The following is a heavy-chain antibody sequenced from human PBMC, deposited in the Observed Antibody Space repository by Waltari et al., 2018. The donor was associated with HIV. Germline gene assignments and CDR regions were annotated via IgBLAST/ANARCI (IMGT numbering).Heavy chain of an antibody. CDR1: GASVSSDTAT. CDR2: TYLRSKWHE. CDR3: VRDAFGLDY. Sequence: QVYLPQSGLGVVKPSGTLAVDCLIYGASVSSDTATWNWVRQSPSRGLEWLGSTYLRSKWHEDYSTSVKGRISIDADSAENRFTLHLNHVTPEDTAVYFCVRDAFGLDYWGQGTLVTVSS. V-gene: IGHV6-1*01. D-gene: IGHD3-3*02. J-gene: IGHJ4*02.